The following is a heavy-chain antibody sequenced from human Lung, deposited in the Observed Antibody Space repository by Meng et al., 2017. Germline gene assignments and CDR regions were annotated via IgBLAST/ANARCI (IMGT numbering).Heavy chain of an antibody. J-gene: IGHJ1*01. V-gene: IGHV4-61*02. CDR3: ARDLSDSTGYYPFQH. D-gene: IGHD3-22*01. CDR2: IYSRGST. Sequence: VPRQDSAPGLVKRSQTLSLTCSVSGGSISSDGYYWTWIRQPAGKGLEWIGRIYSRGSTNYNPFLKSRVTISLDASKNQFSLELSSVTATDTAVYYCARDLSDSTGYYPFQHWGQGTLVTVSS. CDR1: GGSISSDGYY.